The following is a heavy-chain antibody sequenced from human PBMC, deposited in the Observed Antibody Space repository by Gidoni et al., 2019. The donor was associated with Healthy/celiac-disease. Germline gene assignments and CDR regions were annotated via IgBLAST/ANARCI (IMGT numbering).Heavy chain of an antibody. CDR1: GGSISSYY. CDR3: ARHEYYDFWSGYYGRDYYYYGMDV. V-gene: IGHV4-59*08. CDR2: IYYSGST. Sequence: QVQLQESGPGLVKPSETLSLTCTVPGGSISSYYWSWIRQPPGKGLEWIGYIYYSGSTNYNPSLKSRVTISVDTSKNQFSLKLSSVTAADTAVYYCARHEYYDFWSGYYGRDYYYYGMDVWGQGTTVTVSS. D-gene: IGHD3-3*01. J-gene: IGHJ6*02.